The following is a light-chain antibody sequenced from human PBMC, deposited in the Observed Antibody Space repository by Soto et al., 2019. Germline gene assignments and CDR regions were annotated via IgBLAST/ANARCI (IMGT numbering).Light chain of an antibody. Sequence: DIQMTQSPSSLSASVGDRVTITCRARQGITTCLAWYQQKPGQVPKVLIQAASTLQSGVPSWFSGSGYGTEITLTINNLQPEDVATYYCQKYNNAPRTFGQGTKVEIK. J-gene: IGKJ1*01. CDR2: AAS. CDR3: QKYNNAPRT. CDR1: QGITTC. V-gene: IGKV1-27*01.